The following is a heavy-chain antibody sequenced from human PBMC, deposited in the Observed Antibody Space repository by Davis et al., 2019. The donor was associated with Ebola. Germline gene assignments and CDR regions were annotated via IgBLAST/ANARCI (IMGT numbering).Heavy chain of an antibody. CDR2: ISSSSSYI. CDR1: GFTFSDYY. V-gene: IGHV3-11*06. J-gene: IGHJ4*02. D-gene: IGHD5-18*01. Sequence: PGGSLRLSCAASGFTFSDYYMSWIRQAPGKGLEWVSSISSSSSYIYYADSVKGRFTISRDNSKNTLYLQMNSLRAEDTAVYYCARGEWIQLWNGVLLDYWGQGTLVTVSS. CDR3: ARGEWIQLWNGVLLDY.